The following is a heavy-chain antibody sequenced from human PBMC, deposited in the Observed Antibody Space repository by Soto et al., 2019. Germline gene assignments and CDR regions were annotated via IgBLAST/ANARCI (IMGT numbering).Heavy chain of an antibody. J-gene: IGHJ5*02. CDR3: AKDEYYDLWSGYYNWFDP. D-gene: IGHD3-3*01. CDR2: ISYDGSNK. Sequence: QVQLVESGGGVVQPGRSLRLSCAASGFTFSSYGMHWVRQAPGKGLEWVAVISYDGSNKYYADSVKGRFTISRDNSKNSLYLQRNSRRAEDTAVYYCAKDEYYDLWSGYYNWFDPWGQGTLVTVSS. V-gene: IGHV3-30*18. CDR1: GFTFSSYG.